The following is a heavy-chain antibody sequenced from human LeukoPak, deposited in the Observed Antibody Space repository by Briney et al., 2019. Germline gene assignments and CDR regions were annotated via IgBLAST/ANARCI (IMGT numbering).Heavy chain of an antibody. V-gene: IGHV3-21*06. D-gene: IGHD4-11*01. Sequence: GGSLRLSCAASGFTFSSYSMNWVRQAPGKWLEWVSSISSSSTYLYYADSVKGRFTISRDKAKNSLYLQMNSLRAEDTAVYYCARDLTTVTTAVFAYWGQGTLVTVSS. CDR2: ISSSSTYL. CDR3: ARDLTTVTTAVFAY. J-gene: IGHJ4*02. CDR1: GFTFSSYS.